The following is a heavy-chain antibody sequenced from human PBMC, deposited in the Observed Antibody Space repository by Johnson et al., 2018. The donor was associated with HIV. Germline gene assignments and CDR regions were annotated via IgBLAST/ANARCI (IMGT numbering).Heavy chain of an antibody. Sequence: VQLVESGGGRVEPGGSLRLSCVASGFTFKNAWMSWVRLAPGTGLAWVGRVTSRLSGGTAGYAAGRNGRFTISRDDSEDTLYLQMTNLKIDDTGVYYCYDFWTGKGFDIWGQGTMVTVAS. CDR2: VTSRLSGGTA. D-gene: IGHD3/OR15-3a*01. CDR1: GFTFKNAW. V-gene: IGHV3-15*01. CDR3: YDFWTGKGFDI. J-gene: IGHJ3*02.